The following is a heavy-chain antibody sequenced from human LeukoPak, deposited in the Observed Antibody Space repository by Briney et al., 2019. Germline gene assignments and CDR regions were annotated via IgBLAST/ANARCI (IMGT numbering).Heavy chain of an antibody. V-gene: IGHV3-30*02. D-gene: IGHD3-9*01. Sequence: GGSLRLSCAASGFTFSSYGMHWVRQAPGKGLEWVAFIRYDGSNKYYADSVKGRFTISRDNSKNTLYLQMNSLRAEDTAVYYCAKDHRYYGILTPYYFDYWGQGTLVTVSS. CDR1: GFTFSSYG. CDR3: AKDHRYYGILTPYYFDY. CDR2: IRYDGSNK. J-gene: IGHJ4*02.